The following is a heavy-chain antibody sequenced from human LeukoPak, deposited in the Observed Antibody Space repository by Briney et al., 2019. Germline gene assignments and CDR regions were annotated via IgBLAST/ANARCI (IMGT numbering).Heavy chain of an antibody. CDR1: GGSITSR. J-gene: IGHJ4*02. CDR2: ISIRGST. V-gene: IGHV4-4*09. CDR3: ARKGGDNSGLFDY. Sequence: SETLSLTCTVSGGSITSRWSWIRQPPGKGLECIGYISIRGSTNYNPSLKSRVTISVDTSKNQFSLKLSSVAAADTAVYYCARKGGDNSGLFDYWGQGSLVIVSS. D-gene: IGHD4-23*01.